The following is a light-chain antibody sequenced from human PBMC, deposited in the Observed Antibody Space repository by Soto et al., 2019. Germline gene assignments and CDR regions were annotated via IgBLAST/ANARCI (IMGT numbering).Light chain of an antibody. CDR1: STDFVSYNR. CDR2: EVS. V-gene: IGLV2-18*01. CDR3: SLYTSENAYV. Sequence: QSVLSQPRSVCGSPGQSVAISCTGTSTDFVSYNRVSWYQQPPGTAPKLMIYEVSKRPSGVPDRFSGSKSGNTASLTISGLQAADQADYYCSLYTSENAYVFGTGTKVTXL. J-gene: IGLJ1*01.